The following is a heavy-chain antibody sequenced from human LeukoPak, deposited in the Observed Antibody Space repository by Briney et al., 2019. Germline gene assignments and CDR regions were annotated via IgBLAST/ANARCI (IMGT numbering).Heavy chain of an antibody. Sequence: VASVNVSCKASSYTFTNYAISWVRQAPGQGLEWMGWISAYNGNTNYAQKLQGRVTMTTDTSTSTAYMELRSLRSDDTAMYYCARGNYDILTGPRRTDAFDIWGQGTMVTVSS. J-gene: IGHJ3*02. V-gene: IGHV1-18*01. CDR3: ARGNYDILTGPRRTDAFDI. CDR2: ISAYNGNT. D-gene: IGHD3-9*01. CDR1: SYTFTNYA.